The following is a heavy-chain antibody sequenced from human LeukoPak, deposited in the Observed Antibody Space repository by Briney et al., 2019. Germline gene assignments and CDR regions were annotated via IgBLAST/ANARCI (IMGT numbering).Heavy chain of an antibody. CDR3: ASTMIVSSYYFDY. CDR1: GGSFSGYY. V-gene: IGHV4-34*01. CDR2: INHSGST. Sequence: SETLSLTCAVYGGSFSGYYWSWIRQPPGKGLEWIGEINHSGSTNYNPPLKSRVTISVDTSKNQFSLKLSSVTAADTAVYYCASTMIVSSYYFDYWGQGTLVTVSS. J-gene: IGHJ4*02. D-gene: IGHD3-22*01.